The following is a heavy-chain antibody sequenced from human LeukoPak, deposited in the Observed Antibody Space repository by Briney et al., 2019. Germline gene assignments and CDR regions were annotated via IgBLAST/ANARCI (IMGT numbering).Heavy chain of an antibody. D-gene: IGHD6-19*01. CDR1: GYSFTSYW. CDR2: IYPGDSDT. Sequence: RGESLKISCKGSGYSFTSYWIGWVRQMPGKGLEWMGIIYPGDSDTRYSPSFQGQVTISADKSISTAYLQWSGLKASDTAMYYCASSPSYSSGWYDLDAFDIWGQGTMVTVSS. CDR3: ASSPSYSSGWYDLDAFDI. J-gene: IGHJ3*02. V-gene: IGHV5-51*01.